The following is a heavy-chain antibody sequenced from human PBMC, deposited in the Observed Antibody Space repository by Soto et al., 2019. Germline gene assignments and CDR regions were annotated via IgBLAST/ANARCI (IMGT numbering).Heavy chain of an antibody. D-gene: IGHD4-17*01. CDR1: GFTFSSYG. CDR2: IWYDGSNK. V-gene: IGHV3-33*01. Sequence: QVQLVESGGGVVQPGRSLRLSCAASGFTFSSYGMHWVRQAPGKGLEWVAVIWYDGSNKYYADSVKGRFTISRDNSKKTLYLQMNSLRDEDTAVYYCARDLEVTTVGGYYYGMDVWGQGTTVTVSS. CDR3: ARDLEVTTVGGYYYGMDV. J-gene: IGHJ6*02.